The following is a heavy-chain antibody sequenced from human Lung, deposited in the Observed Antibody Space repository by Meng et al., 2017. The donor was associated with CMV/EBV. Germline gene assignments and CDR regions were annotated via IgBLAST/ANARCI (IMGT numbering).Heavy chain of an antibody. CDR1: GFTFSSFA. J-gene: IGHJ6*02. CDR2: VSYDGTKT. Sequence: GGSLRLSCAAFGFTFSSFAIHWVRQAPGKGLDWVAVVSYDGTKTYYSDSVKGRFTLSRDNSKNTMYMEMSSLGYEDRAMYYCARARFDGGMDVWGQGTTVTVSS. V-gene: IGHV3-30*04. CDR3: ARARFDGGMDV. D-gene: IGHD5-24*01.